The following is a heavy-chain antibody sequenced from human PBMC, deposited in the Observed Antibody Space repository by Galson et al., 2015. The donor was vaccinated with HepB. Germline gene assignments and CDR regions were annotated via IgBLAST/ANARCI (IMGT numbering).Heavy chain of an antibody. CDR1: GFTFSWYW. J-gene: IGHJ4*02. Sequence: SLRLSCAASGFTFSWYWMSWVRQTPGKRLEWVANMNKDGGEIYYVDSVEGRFIISRDNARNSLYLQMNNLRAEDTAVYYCARDRGSAGFDYWGQGTLVTVSS. D-gene: IGHD3-16*01. CDR2: MNKDGGEI. V-gene: IGHV3-7*01. CDR3: ARDRGSAGFDY.